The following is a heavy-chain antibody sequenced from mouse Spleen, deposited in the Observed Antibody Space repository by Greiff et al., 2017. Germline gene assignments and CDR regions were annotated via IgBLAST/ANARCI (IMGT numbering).Heavy chain of an antibody. CDR1: GFAFSSYD. Sequence: EVKLVESGGGLVKPGGSLKLSCAASGFAFSSYDMSWVRQTPEKRLEWVAYISSGGGSTYYPDTVKGRFTISRDNAKNTLYLQMSSLKSEDTAMYYCARPQITTATGAWFAYWGQGTLVTVSA. V-gene: IGHV5-12-1*01. CDR2: ISSGGGST. CDR3: ARPQITTATGAWFAY. D-gene: IGHD1-2*01. J-gene: IGHJ3*01.